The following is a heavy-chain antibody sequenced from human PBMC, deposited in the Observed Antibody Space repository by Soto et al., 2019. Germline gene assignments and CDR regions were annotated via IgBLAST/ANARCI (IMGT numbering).Heavy chain of an antibody. D-gene: IGHD6-19*01. V-gene: IGHV1-69*06. J-gene: IGHJ6*02. CDR2: IIPIFGTA. CDR1: GGTLSSYA. CDR3: ARGEYIAVAADYYYCGTDV. Sequence: SVKLSCKASGGTLSSYAISCVRQAPRQGLEWMGGIIPIFGTANYAQKFQGRVTITADKSTSTAYMELSSLRSEDTAVYYCARGEYIAVAADYYYCGTDVWGQGTTVTVSS.